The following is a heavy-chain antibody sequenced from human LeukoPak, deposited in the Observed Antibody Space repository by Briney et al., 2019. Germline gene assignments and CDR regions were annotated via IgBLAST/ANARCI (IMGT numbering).Heavy chain of an antibody. D-gene: IGHD6-13*01. CDR3: ARDGQLDSFDY. V-gene: IGHV1-2*02. Sequence: ASVKVSCKASGYTFTDYYMHWVRQAPGQGLEWMGWIKPNSGGTKYAQNFQGRVTMTSDTSISTAYMELSRLRSDNTAVYYCARDGQLDSFDYWGPGTLVTVSS. CDR1: GYTFTDYY. J-gene: IGHJ4*02. CDR2: IKPNSGGT.